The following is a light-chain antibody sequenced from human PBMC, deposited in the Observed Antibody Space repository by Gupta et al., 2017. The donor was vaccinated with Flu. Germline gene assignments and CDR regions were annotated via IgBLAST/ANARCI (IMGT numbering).Light chain of an antibody. J-gene: IGLJ2*01. Sequence: QSALTQHPSASGSPGGSVTIFCTGTSNDVGFYNYVYWYQQPPGKPPKLIIYAVNKRPSGVPDRFSGSKSGNTAPLTGAGLQTDEEAYYYCASYAGNNNLILGGGTKLTVL. CDR1: SNDVGFYNY. CDR2: AVN. V-gene: IGLV2-8*01. CDR3: ASYAGNNNLI.